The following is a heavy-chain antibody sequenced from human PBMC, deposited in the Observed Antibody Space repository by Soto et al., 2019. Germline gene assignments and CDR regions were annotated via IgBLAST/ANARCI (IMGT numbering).Heavy chain of an antibody. CDR1: GGSFSDHH. V-gene: IGHV4-34*01. D-gene: IGHD3-3*01. CDR2: INHSGNT. Sequence: QVHLQQWGAGLLKPSETLSLTCAVYGGSFSDHHWNWIRQPPGKGLEWIGEINHSGNTNYNPSLKRRVTISVDTSKNQFSLKLSSVTAADTAVYYCARGGRGGDFSSGYYQRYYFDYWGQGTLVTVSS. CDR3: ARGGRGGDFSSGYYQRYYFDY. J-gene: IGHJ4*02.